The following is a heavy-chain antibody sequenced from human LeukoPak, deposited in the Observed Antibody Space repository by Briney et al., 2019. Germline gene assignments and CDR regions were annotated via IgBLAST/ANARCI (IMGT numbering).Heavy chain of an antibody. D-gene: IGHD3-22*01. CDR2: ISSSSSYI. CDR1: GFTFSSYE. V-gene: IGHV3-21*01. CDR3: ARAVETYYYDSSGYPGDY. Sequence: GGSLRLSCAASGFTFSSYEMNWVRQAPGKGLEWVSSISSSSSYIYYADSVKGRFTISRDNAKNSLYLQMNSLRAEDTAVYYCARAVETYYYDSSGYPGDYWDQGTLVTVSS. J-gene: IGHJ4*02.